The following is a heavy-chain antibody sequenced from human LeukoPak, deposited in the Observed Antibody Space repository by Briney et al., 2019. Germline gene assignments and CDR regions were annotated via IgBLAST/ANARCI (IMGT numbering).Heavy chain of an antibody. CDR2: IYSGGNT. J-gene: IGHJ4*02. V-gene: IGHV3-53*05. CDR3: AREGTDGDNAERPDY. D-gene: IGHD5-24*01. Sequence: PGGSLRLSCAASGLTVRSNYMSWVRQAPGKGLEWVSVIYSGGNTYYADSVKGRFTISRDSSENTVSLQMNSLRPEDTAVYFCAREGTDGDNAERPDYWGQGTLVTVSS. CDR1: GLTVRSNY.